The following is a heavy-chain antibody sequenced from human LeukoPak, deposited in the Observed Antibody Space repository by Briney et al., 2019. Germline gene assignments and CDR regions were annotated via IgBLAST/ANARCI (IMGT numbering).Heavy chain of an antibody. V-gene: IGHV4-59*08. Sequence: PSETLSLTCSVSGDSISSYYWSWIRQPPGKGLEWIGYIYYSGSTNYNPSLKSRVTISVDTSNSQFSLRLRSVTAADTAVYYCARHAGQWLVGWYFDLWGRGTLVRVSS. CDR2: IYYSGST. CDR3: ARHAGQWLVGWYFDL. D-gene: IGHD6-19*01. J-gene: IGHJ2*01. CDR1: GDSISSYY.